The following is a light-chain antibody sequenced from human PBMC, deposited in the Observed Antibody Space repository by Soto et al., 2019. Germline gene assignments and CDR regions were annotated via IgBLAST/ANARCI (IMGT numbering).Light chain of an antibody. CDR1: QTVSKF. J-gene: IGKJ1*01. Sequence: DIQMTQSPSSLSASVGDRVTIACRASQTVSKFVNWYQQKPGKVPTLLIFTTSTLHSGVPSRFSGSGSGTEFTLTIGSLQPEDFATYFCQQYNTYSQTFGQGTKVDIK. CDR2: TTS. V-gene: IGKV1-9*01. CDR3: QQYNTYSQT.